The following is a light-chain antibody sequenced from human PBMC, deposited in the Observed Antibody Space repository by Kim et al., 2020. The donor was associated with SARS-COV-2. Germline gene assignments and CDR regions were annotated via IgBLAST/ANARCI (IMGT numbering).Light chain of an antibody. V-gene: IGKV3-15*01. CDR2: GAS. J-gene: IGKJ1*01. CDR1: QSVTTK. Sequence: SPGERATLSCRASQSVTTKLAWYQQKPGQAPRLLIYGASTRATGIPARFSGSGSGTEFTLAISSLQSEDSGVYYCQQYYNWPPWTFGQGTKVDIK. CDR3: QQYYNWPPWT.